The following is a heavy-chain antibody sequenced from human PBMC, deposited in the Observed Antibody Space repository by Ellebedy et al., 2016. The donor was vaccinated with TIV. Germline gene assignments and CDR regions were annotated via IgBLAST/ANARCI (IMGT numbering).Heavy chain of an antibody. V-gene: IGHV3-23*01. CDR2: ISGNGGST. CDR1: GFTFSNYA. D-gene: IGHD2-15*01. J-gene: IGHJ4*02. CDR3: TRIRCSAVGCDYSDY. Sequence: GESLKISCAASGFTFSNYAMSWVRQAPGKGLEWVSAISGNGGSTYYADSVKGRFTISRDNSKNTLYLQMNSLRAEDTAFYYCTRIRCSAVGCDYSDYWGQGTLVTVSS.